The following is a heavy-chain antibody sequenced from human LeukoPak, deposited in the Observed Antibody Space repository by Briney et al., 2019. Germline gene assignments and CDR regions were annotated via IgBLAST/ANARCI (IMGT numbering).Heavy chain of an antibody. D-gene: IGHD5-24*01. CDR1: GFTISDYY. J-gene: IGHJ6*04. CDR3: ARDFAFGDGYPVV. V-gene: IGHV3-11*04. CDR2: ISSSGSTI. Sequence: GGSLGLSCAASGFTISDYYMSWIRQAPGKGLEWVSYISSSGSTIYYADSVKGRFTISRDNAKNSLYLQMNSLRAEDTAVYYCARDFAFGDGYPVVWGKGTTVTVSS.